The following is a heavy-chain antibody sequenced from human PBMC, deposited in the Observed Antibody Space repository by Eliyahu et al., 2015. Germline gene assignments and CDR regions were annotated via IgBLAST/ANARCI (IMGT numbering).Heavy chain of an antibody. CDR2: XIPXFGTV. V-gene: IGHV1-69*05. J-gene: IGHJ6*02. Sequence: WVRQAPGQGLXWVGEXIPXFGTVNYAGKCRGXVSITTDESTDRASMAYMELSSLRSEDTAVYYCARFSCGSGNHCYGVALWGQGTTVTVSS. D-gene: IGHD4-23*01. CDR3: ARFSCGSGNHCYGVAL.